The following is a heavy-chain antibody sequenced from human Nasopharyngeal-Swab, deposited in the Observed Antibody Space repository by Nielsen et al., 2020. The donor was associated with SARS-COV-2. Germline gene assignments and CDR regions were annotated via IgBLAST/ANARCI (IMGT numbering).Heavy chain of an antibody. CDR2: ISAYNGNT. Sequence: ASVKVSCKASGYTFTSYYMHWVRQAPGQGLEWMGWISAYNGNTNYAQKLQGRVTMTTDTSTSTAYMELRSLRSDDTAVYYCARVDLAARPDYWGQGTLVTVSS. CDR3: ARVDLAARPDY. D-gene: IGHD6-6*01. J-gene: IGHJ4*02. CDR1: GYTFTSYY. V-gene: IGHV1-18*04.